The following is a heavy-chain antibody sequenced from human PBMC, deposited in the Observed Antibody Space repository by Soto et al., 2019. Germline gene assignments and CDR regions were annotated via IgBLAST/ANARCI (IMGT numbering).Heavy chain of an antibody. Sequence: SVKVSCKASGGTFSSYAFSWVRQAPGQGLEWMGGIIPIFGRANYAQKFQGRVTITADESTSTGYMELSSLRSEDTAVYYCAIVYCSGGSCYSIDYWGKGTLVTVSS. J-gene: IGHJ4*02. CDR3: AIVYCSGGSCYSIDY. CDR1: GGTFSSYA. CDR2: IIPIFGRA. D-gene: IGHD2-15*01. V-gene: IGHV1-69*13.